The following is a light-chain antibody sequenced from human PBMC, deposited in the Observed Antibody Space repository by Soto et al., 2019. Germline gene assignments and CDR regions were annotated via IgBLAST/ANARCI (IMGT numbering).Light chain of an antibody. CDR3: AAWDDSLNGVV. J-gene: IGLJ2*01. V-gene: IGLV1-44*01. CDR1: SSNIGSNT. CDR2: SNN. Sequence: QSVLTQPPSASGTPGQRVTISCSGSSSNIGSNTVNWYHQLPGTAPKLLIYSNNQRPSGVPDRFSGSKSGTSASLAISGLQSEYEADYYCAAWDDSLNGVVFGGGTKVTVL.